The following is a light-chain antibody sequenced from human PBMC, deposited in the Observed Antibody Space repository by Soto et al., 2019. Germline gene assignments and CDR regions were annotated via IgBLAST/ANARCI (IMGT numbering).Light chain of an antibody. J-gene: IGLJ2*01. CDR3: QSYDSRNYVV. CDR1: SGSIASNY. CDR2: EDN. Sequence: NFMLTQPHSVSESPGKTVTISCTRSSGSIASNYVQWYQQRPGSAPTTVIYEDNQRPSGVPDRFSGSIDSSSNSASLTISGLKTEDEDDYYCQSYDSRNYVVFGGGTKLTVL. V-gene: IGLV6-57*04.